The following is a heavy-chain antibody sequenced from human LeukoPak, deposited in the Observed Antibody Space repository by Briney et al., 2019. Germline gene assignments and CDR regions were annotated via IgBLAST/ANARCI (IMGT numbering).Heavy chain of an antibody. J-gene: IGHJ4*02. D-gene: IGHD3-10*01. V-gene: IGHV3-7*04. CDR3: ARADNYGSILDY. CDR2: IDQDGSTE. CDR1: GFAFSNYW. Sequence: GGSLRLSCAASGFAFSNYWMSWVRQSPGRGLEWVANIDQDGSTEYYVDSVGGRFTVSRDNAKNSVYLQIDSLRAEDTAVYYCARADNYGSILDYWGRGTLVTVSS.